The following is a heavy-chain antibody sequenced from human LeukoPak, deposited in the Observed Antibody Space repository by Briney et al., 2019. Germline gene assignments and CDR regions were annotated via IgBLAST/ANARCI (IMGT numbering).Heavy chain of an antibody. CDR1: GGSVSSGSYY. J-gene: IGHJ2*01. CDR3: ARPYSSGRWYFDL. CDR2: IYYSGST. V-gene: IGHV4-61*01. Sequence: PSETLSLTCTVSGGSVSSGSYYWSRIRQPPGKGLEWIGYIYYSGSTNYNPSLKSRVTISVDTSKNQFSLKLSSVTAADTAVYYCARPYSSGRWYFDLWGRGTLVTVSS. D-gene: IGHD6-19*01.